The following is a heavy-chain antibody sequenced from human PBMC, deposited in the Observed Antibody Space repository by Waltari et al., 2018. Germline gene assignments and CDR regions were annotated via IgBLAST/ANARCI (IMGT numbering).Heavy chain of an antibody. CDR2: IKQDGSEK. Sequence: EVQLVESGGGLVKPGGSLRLSCAPAGFTFRSFWMSWVRQAPGKGLGWVAKIKQDGSEKYYVDSVKGRFTISRDNAENSLYLQMNSLRAEDTAIYYCARVRDSGYDLLTYWGQGTLVTVSS. J-gene: IGHJ4*02. CDR3: ARVRDSGYDLLTY. CDR1: GFTFRSFW. V-gene: IGHV3-7*01. D-gene: IGHD5-12*01.